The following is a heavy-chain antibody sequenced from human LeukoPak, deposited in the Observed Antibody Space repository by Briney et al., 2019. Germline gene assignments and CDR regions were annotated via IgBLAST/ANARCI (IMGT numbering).Heavy chain of an antibody. V-gene: IGHV3-30*18. J-gene: IGHJ4*02. CDR2: ISYDGSNK. CDR3: AKKMVRGVISPSYYFDY. CDR1: GFTFSTYG. Sequence: GGSLRLSCAASGFTFSTYGMHWVRQAPGEGLEWVALISYDGSNKYYADSVKGRFTISRDNSKNTLYLQMNSLRAEDTAVYYCAKKMVRGVISPSYYFDYWGQGTLVTVSS. D-gene: IGHD3-10*01.